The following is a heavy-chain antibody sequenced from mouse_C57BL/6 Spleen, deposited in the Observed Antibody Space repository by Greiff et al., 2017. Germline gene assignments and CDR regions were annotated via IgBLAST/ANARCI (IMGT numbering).Heavy chain of an antibody. CDR1: GFNINDDY. J-gene: IGHJ4*01. Sequence: VQLKQSGAELVRPGASVKLSCTASGFNINDDYMHWVKQRPEQGLEWIGWIDPENGDTEYASKFQGKATITADTSSNTAYLQLSSLTSEDTAVYYCTTGAQARGGYAMDYWGQGTSVTVSS. CDR2: IDPENGDT. V-gene: IGHV14-4*01. CDR3: TTGAQARGGYAMDY. D-gene: IGHD3-2*02.